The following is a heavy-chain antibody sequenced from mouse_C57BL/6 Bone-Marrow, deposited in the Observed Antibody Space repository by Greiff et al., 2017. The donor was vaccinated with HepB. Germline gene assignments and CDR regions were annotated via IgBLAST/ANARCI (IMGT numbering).Heavy chain of an antibody. V-gene: IGHV1-74*01. Sequence: QVQLQQPGAELVKPGASVKVSCKASGYTFTSYWMHWVKQRPGQGLEWIGRIHPSDSDTNYTQKFKGKATLTVDKSSRTAYMQLSSLTSEDSAVYYCAIEGDPRLAMDYWGQGTSVTVSS. CDR3: AIEGDPRLAMDY. CDR2: IHPSDSDT. J-gene: IGHJ4*01. CDR1: GYTFTSYW.